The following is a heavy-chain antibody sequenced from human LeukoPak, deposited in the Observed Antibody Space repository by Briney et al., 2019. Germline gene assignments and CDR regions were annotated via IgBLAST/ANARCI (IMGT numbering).Heavy chain of an antibody. D-gene: IGHD4-17*01. J-gene: IGHJ4*02. Sequence: GGSLRLSCAASGFTFSSYWMSWVRQAPGKGLEWVSSISSSSSYIYYADSLKGRFTISRDNAKNSLYLQMNDLRAEDTAVYYCARDAPGGVTPVTTVDYWGQGTLVTVSS. CDR3: ARDAPGGVTPVTTVDY. CDR1: GFTFSSYW. CDR2: ISSSSSYI. V-gene: IGHV3-21*01.